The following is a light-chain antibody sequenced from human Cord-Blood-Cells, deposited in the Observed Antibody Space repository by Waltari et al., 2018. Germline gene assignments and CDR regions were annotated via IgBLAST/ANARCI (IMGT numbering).Light chain of an antibody. V-gene: IGKV3-11*01. J-gene: IGKJ4*01. CDR2: DAS. Sequence: IVLTQSPATLSLSPGERATLSCRASQSVISYLDWYQQKPGQAPRLLIYDASNRATGISARFSGSGSGTDFTLTISSLEPEDFAVYYCQQRSNWPPTFVGGTKVEIK. CDR3: QQRSNWPPT. CDR1: QSVISY.